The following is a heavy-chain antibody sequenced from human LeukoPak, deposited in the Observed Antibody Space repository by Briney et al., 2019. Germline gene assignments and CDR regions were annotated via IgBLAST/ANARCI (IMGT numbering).Heavy chain of an antibody. Sequence: PGGSLRLSCAASGFTFSSYSMNWVRQAPGKGLEWVSYISSSSSTTYYADSVKGRFTISRDNAKNSLYLQMNSLRAEDTAVYYCARLKGRDSSGPEVYWGQGTLVTVSS. D-gene: IGHD3-22*01. V-gene: IGHV3-48*01. J-gene: IGHJ4*02. CDR3: ARLKGRDSSGPEVY. CDR2: ISSSSSTT. CDR1: GFTFSSYS.